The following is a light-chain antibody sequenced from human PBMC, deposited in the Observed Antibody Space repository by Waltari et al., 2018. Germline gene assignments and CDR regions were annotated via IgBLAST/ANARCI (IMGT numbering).Light chain of an antibody. V-gene: IGLV2-23*02. Sequence: QSALPQPAAVSGSPGQSVTISCTGASSDIGRYDLGSWYQQHPSNAPKPVISDITKRPSGVSDRFSGSKSGDTASLTISGLQFEDEADYYCCSYAGNYIWVFGGGTRLTVL. J-gene: IGLJ3*02. CDR1: SSDIGRYDL. CDR2: DIT. CDR3: CSYAGNYIWV.